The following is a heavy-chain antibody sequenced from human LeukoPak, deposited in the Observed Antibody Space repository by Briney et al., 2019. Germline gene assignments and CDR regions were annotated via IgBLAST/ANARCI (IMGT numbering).Heavy chain of an antibody. Sequence: GGSLRLSCAASGFTVSSNYMSRVRQAPGKGLEWVSVIYSGGSTYYADSVKGRFTISRHNSKNTLYLQMNSLRAEDTAVYYCARTSRGSTPDYWGQGTLVTVSP. J-gene: IGHJ4*02. V-gene: IGHV3-53*04. D-gene: IGHD2-2*01. CDR2: IYSGGST. CDR1: GFTVSSNY. CDR3: ARTSRGSTPDY.